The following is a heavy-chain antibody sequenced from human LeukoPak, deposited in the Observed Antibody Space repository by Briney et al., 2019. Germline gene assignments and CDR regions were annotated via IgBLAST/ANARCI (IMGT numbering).Heavy chain of an antibody. CDR1: GFTFSNSS. J-gene: IGHJ4*02. CDR3: ARGRMLYYYDSSGYPFDY. CDR2: ISSSSDYI. Sequence: GGSLRLSCAASGFTFSNSSMNWVRQAPGKGLEWVSSISSSSDYIYDADSVKGRFTISRDNAKNSLYLQMNSLRAEDTAVYYCARGRMLYYYDSSGYPFDYWGQGSLVTVSS. V-gene: IGHV3-21*01. D-gene: IGHD3-22*01.